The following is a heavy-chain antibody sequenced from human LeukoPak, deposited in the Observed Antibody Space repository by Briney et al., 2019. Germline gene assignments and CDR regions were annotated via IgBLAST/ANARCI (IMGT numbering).Heavy chain of an antibody. D-gene: IGHD5-18*01. J-gene: IGHJ3*02. CDR3: ARAVQLWGTGGAFDI. V-gene: IGHV4-59*01. Sequence: PSETLSLTCTVSGGSISSYYWSWIRQPPGKGLEWIGYIYYSGSTNYNPSLKSRVTISVDTSKNQFSLRLSSVTAADTAVYYCARAVQLWGTGGAFDIWGKGTMVTVSS. CDR1: GGSISSYY. CDR2: IYYSGST.